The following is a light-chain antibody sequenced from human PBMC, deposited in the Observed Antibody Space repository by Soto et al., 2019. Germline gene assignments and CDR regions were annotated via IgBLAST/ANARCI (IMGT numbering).Light chain of an antibody. Sequence: EIVLTQSPATLSLSPGERATLSCRASHSVSSYLAWYQQKPGQAPRLLIYDASNRATGIPARFSGSGSGTDFTLTITRLEPEDSAVYFCQQYTGPPTTFGQGTRLEIK. CDR3: QQYTGPPTT. CDR2: DAS. CDR1: HSVSSY. V-gene: IGKV3-11*01. J-gene: IGKJ5*01.